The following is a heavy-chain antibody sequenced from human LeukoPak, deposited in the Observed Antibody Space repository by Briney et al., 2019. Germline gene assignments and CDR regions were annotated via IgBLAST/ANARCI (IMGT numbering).Heavy chain of an antibody. CDR3: ARRHSYYGSGSYYNRVYYFDY. V-gene: IGHV4-59*12. CDR1: SGSISSYY. Sequence: PSETLSLTCTVSSGSISSYYWSWIRQPPGRGLEWIGYVSYSGSTNYNPSLKSRVTISVDTSKNQFSLKLSSVTAADTAVYYCARRHSYYGSGSYYNRVYYFDYWGQGTLVTVSS. J-gene: IGHJ4*02. CDR2: VSYSGST. D-gene: IGHD3-10*01.